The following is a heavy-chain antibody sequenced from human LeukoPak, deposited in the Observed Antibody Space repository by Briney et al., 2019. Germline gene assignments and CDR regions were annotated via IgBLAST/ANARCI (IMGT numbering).Heavy chain of an antibody. CDR3: AKDRTVGASYWYLDL. CDR2: ISSSGSGDNT. J-gene: IGHJ2*01. CDR1: GVTLSTYA. V-gene: IGHV3-23*01. Sequence: GGSLRLSCAASGVTLSTYAMSWARQAPGKGLEWVSGISSSGSGDNTYYADSVKGRFTISRDSSKNTLFLHMNTLRAEDTAIYYCAKDRTVGASYWYLDLWGRGTLVTVSS. D-gene: IGHD1-26*01.